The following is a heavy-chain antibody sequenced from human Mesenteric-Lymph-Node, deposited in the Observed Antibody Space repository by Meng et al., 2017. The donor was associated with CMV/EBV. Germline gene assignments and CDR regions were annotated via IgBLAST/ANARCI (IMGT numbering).Heavy chain of an antibody. J-gene: IGHJ4*02. Sequence: QLQLQESGPGLVKPSETLSLTCTVSGCSISSSSSYWGWIRQPPGKGLEWIGSIYYSGSTYYNPSLKSRVTISVDTSKNQFSLKLSSVTAADTAVYYCARDGDYYDSSGYNPFDYWGQGTLVTVSS. V-gene: IGHV4-39*07. CDR1: GCSISSSSSY. CDR3: ARDGDYYDSSGYNPFDY. CDR2: IYYSGST. D-gene: IGHD3-22*01.